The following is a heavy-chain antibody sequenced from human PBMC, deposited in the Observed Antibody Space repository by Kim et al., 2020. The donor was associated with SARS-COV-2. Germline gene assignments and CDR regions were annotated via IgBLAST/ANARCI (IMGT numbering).Heavy chain of an antibody. CDR3: ARGGGIGYYHGMDV. CDR2: IIPIFGTA. CDR1: GGTFSSYA. Sequence: SVKVSCKASGGTFSSYAISWVRQAPGQGLEWMGGIIPIFGTANYAQKFQGRVTITADESTSTAYMELSSLRSEDTAVYYCARGGGIGYYHGMDVWGQGTTVTVSS. D-gene: IGHD3-16*01. V-gene: IGHV1-69*13. J-gene: IGHJ6*02.